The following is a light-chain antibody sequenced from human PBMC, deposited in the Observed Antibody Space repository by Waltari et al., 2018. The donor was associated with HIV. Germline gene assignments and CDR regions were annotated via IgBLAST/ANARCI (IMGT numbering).Light chain of an antibody. J-gene: IGKJ2*02. V-gene: IGKV3-20*01. CDR2: GAS. CDR3: QQYGSAPGT. Sequence: GERSTPSSRARQSVSSSYLAWYQQKPGHAPRLLIYGASTRATGIPDRFSGSGSGTDFTLTISRLEPEDFALYYCQQYGSAPGTFGQGTKLEI. CDR1: QSVSSSY.